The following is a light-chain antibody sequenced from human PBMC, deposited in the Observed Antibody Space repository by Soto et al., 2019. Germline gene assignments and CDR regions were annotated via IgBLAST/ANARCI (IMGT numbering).Light chain of an antibody. CDR1: QSVHSA. J-gene: IGKJ4*01. CDR3: QQYGTWPPLP. V-gene: IGKV3-15*01. Sequence: DIVMTQSPATLSVSPGEGATLSCRASQSVHSALAWYQQRPGQTPRLLIYDASTRATGIPDRFSGSGSGTEFTLTISSLQSEDFAIYYCQQYGTWPPLPFGGGTKVEI. CDR2: DAS.